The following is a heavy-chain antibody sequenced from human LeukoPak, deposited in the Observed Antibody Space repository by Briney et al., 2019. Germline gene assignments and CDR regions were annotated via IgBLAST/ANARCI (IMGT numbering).Heavy chain of an antibody. D-gene: IGHD5/OR15-5a*01. Sequence: PGGSLRLSCAASGFTFRDYDMHWVRQAPGRGLEWVSAIGIGDDTHYPDSVKGRSTISRENAKNSLYLQMSSLRDGDTAMYYCVRGGIRVSGIDAFDIWGQGTMVTVSS. CDR2: IGIGDDT. CDR3: VRGGIRVSGIDAFDI. V-gene: IGHV3-13*01. CDR1: GFTFRDYD. J-gene: IGHJ3*02.